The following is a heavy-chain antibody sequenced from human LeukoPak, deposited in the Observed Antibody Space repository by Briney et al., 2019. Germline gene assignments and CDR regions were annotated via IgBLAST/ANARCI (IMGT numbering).Heavy chain of an antibody. CDR3: GRHSRGRWYVFDY. CDR1: GFTVSSYA. D-gene: IGHD6-13*01. V-gene: IGHV3-23*01. J-gene: IGHJ4*02. Sequence: GRSLRLSCAASGFTVSSYAMSWVRQAPGKGLEWVSGISGSGGNTYYADSVKGRFTISRDNSNTTLYLQLNSLRAEDTAVYYCGRHSRGRWYVFDYWGQGTLVTVSS. CDR2: ISGSGGNT.